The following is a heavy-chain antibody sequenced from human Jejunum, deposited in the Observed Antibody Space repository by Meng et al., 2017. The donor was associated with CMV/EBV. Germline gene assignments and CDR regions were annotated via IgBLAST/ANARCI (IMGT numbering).Heavy chain of an antibody. V-gene: IGHV3-23*01. CDR2: ISGSSVYT. Sequence: ASGFTFSSYDLSWVSQAPGKGLEWVSTISGSSVYTYYADSVKGRFTISRDSSESTLYLQMNSLRAEDTAVYYCARCLGDRLRHYFDSWGQGTLVTVSS. J-gene: IGHJ4*02. D-gene: IGHD3-16*01. CDR1: GFTFSSYD. CDR3: ARCLGDRLRHYFDS.